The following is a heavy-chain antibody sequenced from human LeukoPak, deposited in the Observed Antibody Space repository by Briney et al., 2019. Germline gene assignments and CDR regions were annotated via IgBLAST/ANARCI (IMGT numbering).Heavy chain of an antibody. CDR3: AKGLETESRLDS. V-gene: IGHV3-23*01. D-gene: IGHD1-1*01. CDR2: IRGNGAIT. CDR1: GFTFSNYG. J-gene: IGHJ4*02. Sequence: GGSLRLSCEGSGFTFSNYGMNWVRQAPGKGLEWVSGIRGNGAITYYADSVKGRFTISRDNSKNTLYLQISSLRAEDTALYYCAKGLETESRLDSWGQGTLVTVSS.